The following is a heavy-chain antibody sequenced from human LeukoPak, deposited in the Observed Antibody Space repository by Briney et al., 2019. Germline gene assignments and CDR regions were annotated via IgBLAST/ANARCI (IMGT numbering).Heavy chain of an antibody. D-gene: IGHD3-9*01. Sequence: SETLSLTCTVSGGSISSSRDYWAWIRQPPGKGLEWIANIYYSGSTYYSQSLKSRVTISVDTSKNRFSLELASVTAADTAVFYCARLPQRSDVLTSYANSFDYWGQGTLVTVSS. CDR3: ARLPQRSDVLTSYANSFDY. V-gene: IGHV4-39*01. CDR2: IYYSGST. CDR1: GGSISSSRDY. J-gene: IGHJ4*02.